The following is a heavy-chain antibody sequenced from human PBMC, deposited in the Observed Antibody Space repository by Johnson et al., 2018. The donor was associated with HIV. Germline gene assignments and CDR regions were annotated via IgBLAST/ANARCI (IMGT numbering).Heavy chain of an antibody. J-gene: IGHJ3*02. CDR3: ARAYTYGAFDI. Sequence: QMQLVESGGGVVQPGRSLRLSCAASGFTFSSYAMHWVRQAPGKGLEWVAVISYDGSNKYYADSVKGRFTISRDNAKNSLYLQMSSLRAEDTAVYYCARAYTYGAFDIWGQGTMVTVSS. V-gene: IGHV3-30-3*01. CDR2: ISYDGSNK. CDR1: GFTFSSYA. D-gene: IGHD5-18*01.